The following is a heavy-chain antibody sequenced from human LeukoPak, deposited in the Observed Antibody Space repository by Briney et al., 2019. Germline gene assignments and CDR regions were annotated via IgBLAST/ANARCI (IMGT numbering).Heavy chain of an antibody. D-gene: IGHD2-2*01. Sequence: PGGSLRLSCAASGFTFSSYAMHWVRQAPGKGLEWVAVISYDGSNKYYADSVKGRFTISRDNSKNTLYLQMNSLRAEDTAVYYCAREYQYYFDYWGQGTLVTVSS. CDR2: ISYDGSNK. V-gene: IGHV3-30-3*01. J-gene: IGHJ4*02. CDR1: GFTFSSYA. CDR3: AREYQYYFDY.